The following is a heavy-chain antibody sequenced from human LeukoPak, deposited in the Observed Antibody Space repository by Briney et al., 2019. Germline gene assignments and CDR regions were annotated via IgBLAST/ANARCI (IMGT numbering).Heavy chain of an antibody. Sequence: PSETLSLTCTVSGGSISSGSYYWSWIRQPAWKGLEWIGRIYTSGSTNYNPSLKSRVTISVDTSKNQFSLKLSSVTAADTAVYYCAREWLLMSYFDYWGQGTLVTVSS. D-gene: IGHD3-22*01. J-gene: IGHJ4*02. CDR2: IYTSGST. V-gene: IGHV4-61*02. CDR1: GGSISSGSYY. CDR3: AREWLLMSYFDY.